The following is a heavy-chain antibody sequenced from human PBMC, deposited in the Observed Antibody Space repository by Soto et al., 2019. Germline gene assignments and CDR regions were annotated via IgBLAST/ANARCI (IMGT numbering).Heavy chain of an antibody. V-gene: IGHV3-66*01. J-gene: IGHJ6*02. D-gene: IGHD3-9*01. CDR3: ARGTFYDILTNDYYYYGMDV. CDR2: IYSGGST. Sequence: GGSLRLSCAASGFTVSSNYMSWVRQAPGKGLEWVSVIYSGGSTYYADSVKGRFTISRDNSKNTLYLQMNSLRAEDTAVYYCARGTFYDILTNDYYYYGMDVWGQGTTVTVSS. CDR1: GFTVSSNY.